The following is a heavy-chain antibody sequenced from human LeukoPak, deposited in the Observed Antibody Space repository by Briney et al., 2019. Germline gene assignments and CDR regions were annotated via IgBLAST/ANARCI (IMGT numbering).Heavy chain of an antibody. CDR3: ARTNYDILTGYSKYALNDAFDI. V-gene: IGHV3-53*01. D-gene: IGHD3-9*01. CDR1: GVTVSNNY. Sequence: GGSLRLSCAASGVTVSNNYLTWVRQAPGEGLEWVSVIYSGGSTYYADSVKGRFTISRDNSKNTMYLQMNSLRAEDTAVYYCARTNYDILTGYSKYALNDAFDIWGQGTMVTVSS. CDR2: IYSGGST. J-gene: IGHJ3*02.